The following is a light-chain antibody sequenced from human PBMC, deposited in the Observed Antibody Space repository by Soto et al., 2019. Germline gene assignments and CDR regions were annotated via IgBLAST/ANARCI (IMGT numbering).Light chain of an antibody. CDR1: ETVTGKY. Sequence: VFTRPTLTLSLSPAEGATLSCSSSETVTGKYLAWYQQKVGQAPRLLIFAASNRATGIPDRFSGSGSGTDFTLTIMRLEPEDFVIYFCQQDSSRPQTFGQGTKVDIK. V-gene: IGKV3-20*01. CDR3: QQDSSRPQT. CDR2: AAS. J-gene: IGKJ1*01.